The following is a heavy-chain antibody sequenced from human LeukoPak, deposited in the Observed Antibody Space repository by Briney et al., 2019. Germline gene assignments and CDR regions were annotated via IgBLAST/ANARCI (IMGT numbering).Heavy chain of an antibody. Sequence: GGSLSLSCAASGFTFSDYYMSWIRQAPGKGLEWVSYISGTSSYTNYVDSVKGRFTISRDNAKNSLYLQMNRLRAEDTAVYYCARPMDILTAYYNLWFDPWGQGTLVTVSS. CDR1: GFTFSDYY. D-gene: IGHD3-9*01. J-gene: IGHJ5*02. CDR2: ISGTSSYT. V-gene: IGHV3-11*03. CDR3: ARPMDILTAYYNLWFDP.